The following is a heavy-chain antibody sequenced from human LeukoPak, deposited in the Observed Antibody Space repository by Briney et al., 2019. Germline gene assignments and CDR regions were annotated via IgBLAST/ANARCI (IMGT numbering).Heavy chain of an antibody. J-gene: IGHJ4*02. CDR2: LSGSSTYI. Sequence: GGSLRLSCAASGFTFSSYSMNWVRQAPGKGLEWVSSLSGSSTYIFYADSVKGGFTISRDNAKNSLYLQMNSLRAEDTAVYYCARWGYSYGSDYWGQGTLVTVSS. D-gene: IGHD5-18*01. CDR1: GFTFSSYS. V-gene: IGHV3-21*06. CDR3: ARWGYSYGSDY.